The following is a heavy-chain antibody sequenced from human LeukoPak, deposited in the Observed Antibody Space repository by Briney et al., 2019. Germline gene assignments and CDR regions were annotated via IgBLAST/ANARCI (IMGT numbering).Heavy chain of an antibody. CDR3: ARDFGYSYGYPGLFDY. J-gene: IGHJ4*02. CDR1: GGSFSGYY. CDR2: INHSGST. D-gene: IGHD5-18*01. V-gene: IGHV4-34*01. Sequence: SETLSLTCAVYGGSFSGYYWSWIRQPPGKGLEWIGEINHSGSTNYNPSLKSRVTISVDTSKNQFSLKLSSVTAADTAVYYCARDFGYSYGYPGLFDYWGQGTLVTVSS.